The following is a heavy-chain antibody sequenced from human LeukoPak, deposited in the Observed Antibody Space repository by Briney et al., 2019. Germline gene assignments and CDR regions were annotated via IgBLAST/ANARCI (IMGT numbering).Heavy chain of an antibody. CDR3: ARCREQQLIRMPFDI. D-gene: IGHD6-13*01. V-gene: IGHV3-30*04. J-gene: IGHJ3*02. CDR1: GFTFSNYA. CDR2: ISYDGSDK. Sequence: PGGSLRLSCTASGFTFSNYAIHWVRQAPGKGLEWVAFISYDGSDKYYADSFADSVKGRFTISRDNSKNTLYLQMNSLRAEDTAVYYCARCREQQLIRMPFDIWGQGTLVTVSS.